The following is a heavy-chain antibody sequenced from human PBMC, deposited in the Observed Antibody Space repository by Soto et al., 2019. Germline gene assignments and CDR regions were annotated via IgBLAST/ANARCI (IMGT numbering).Heavy chain of an antibody. D-gene: IGHD3-10*01. V-gene: IGHV4-34*01. CDR2: INHSGST. J-gene: IGHJ5*02. CDR3: AREASFTMVRGFRFDP. Sequence: QVQLQQWGAGLLKPSETLSLTCAVYGGSFSGYYWSWIRQPPGKGLEWIGEINHSGSTNYNLSLKSRVTISVDTSKNQFSLKLSSVTAADTAVYYCAREASFTMVRGFRFDPWGQGTLVTVSS. CDR1: GGSFSGYY.